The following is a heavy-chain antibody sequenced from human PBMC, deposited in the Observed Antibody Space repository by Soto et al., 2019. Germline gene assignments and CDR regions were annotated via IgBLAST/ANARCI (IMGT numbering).Heavy chain of an antibody. D-gene: IGHD3-10*01. CDR3: ERQFRGVSQLFNY. Sequence: SETLSLTCAVSGYSISSGYYWGWIRQPPGKGLEWIGSIYHSGSTYYNPSLKSRVTISVDTSKNQFSLKLSSVTAADTAVYYCERQFRGVSQLFNYWGQGTPVTVSS. CDR1: GYSISSGYY. J-gene: IGHJ4*02. CDR2: IYHSGST. V-gene: IGHV4-38-2*01.